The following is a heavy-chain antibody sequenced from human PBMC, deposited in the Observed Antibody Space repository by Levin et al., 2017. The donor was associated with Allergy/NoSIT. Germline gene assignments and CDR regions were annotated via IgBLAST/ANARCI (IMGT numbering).Heavy chain of an antibody. CDR3: ARQVDTAKVYDY. CDR1: GYSFTSYW. J-gene: IGHJ4*02. V-gene: IGHV5-51*01. D-gene: IGHD5-18*01. Sequence: KVSCKGSGYSFTSYWIGWVRQMPGKGLEWMGIIYPGDSDTRYSPSFQGQVTISADKSISTAYLQWSSLKASDTAIYYCARQVDTAKVYDYWGQGTLVTVSS. CDR2: IYPGDSDT.